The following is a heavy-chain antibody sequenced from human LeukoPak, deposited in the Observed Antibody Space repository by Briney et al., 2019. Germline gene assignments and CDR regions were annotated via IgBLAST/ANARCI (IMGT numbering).Heavy chain of an antibody. Sequence: GGSLRLSCAASGFSFSNYAMHWVRQGPGKGLEWVGVISYDGDNKYYADSVRGRFSISRDNSENTLYVQLNSLRAEDTAVYYCATGDYYYDSGGYYRDYWGQGTLVTVSS. CDR3: ATGDYYYDSGGYYRDY. CDR1: GFSFSNYA. CDR2: ISYDGDNK. D-gene: IGHD3-22*01. V-gene: IGHV3-30-3*01. J-gene: IGHJ4*02.